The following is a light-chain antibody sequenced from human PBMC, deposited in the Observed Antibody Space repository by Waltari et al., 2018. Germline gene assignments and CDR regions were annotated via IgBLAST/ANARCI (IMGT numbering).Light chain of an antibody. CDR3: QQYYTTPRT. CDR1: QSVLYSSDNKNY. CDR2: WAS. V-gene: IGKV4-1*01. Sequence: DIVMTQSPYSLTVSLAATATINCKSSQSVLYSSDNKNYLTWYQQKPGQPPKLLIYWASTRESGVPDRFSGSGSGTDFTLTISSLQAEDVAVYYCQQYYTTPRTFGQGTKVEIK. J-gene: IGKJ1*01.